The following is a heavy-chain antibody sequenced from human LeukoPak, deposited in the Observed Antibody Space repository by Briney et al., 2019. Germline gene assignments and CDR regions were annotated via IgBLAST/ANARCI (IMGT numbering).Heavy chain of an antibody. CDR1: GYTFTSYA. CDR3: ASTGDRAYYYYGMDV. V-gene: IGHV7-4-1*02. D-gene: IGHD7-27*01. Sequence: ASVKVSCKASGYTFTSYAMNWVRQAPGQGLEWMGWINTNTGNPTYAQGFTGRFVFSLDTSVSTAYLQISSLKAEDTAVYYCASTGDRAYYYYGMDVWGQGTTVTVSS. CDR2: INTNTGNP. J-gene: IGHJ6*02.